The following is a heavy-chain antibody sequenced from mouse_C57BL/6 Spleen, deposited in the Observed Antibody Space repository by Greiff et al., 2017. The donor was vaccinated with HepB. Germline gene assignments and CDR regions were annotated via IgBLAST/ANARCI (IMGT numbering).Heavy chain of an antibody. CDR3: ARLAGEEFAY. V-gene: IGHV1-81*01. CDR1: GYTFTSYG. Sequence: QVQLQQSGAELARPGASVKLSCKASGYTFTSYGISWVKQRTGQGLEWIGEIYPRSGNTYYNEKFKGKATLTADKSSSTAYMELRRLTSEDSAVDFCARLAGEEFAYWGQGTLVTVSA. D-gene: IGHD3-3*01. CDR2: IYPRSGNT. J-gene: IGHJ3*01.